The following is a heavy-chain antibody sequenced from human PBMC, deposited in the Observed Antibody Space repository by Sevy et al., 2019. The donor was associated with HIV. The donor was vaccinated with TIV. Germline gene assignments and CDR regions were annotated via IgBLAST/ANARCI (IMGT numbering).Heavy chain of an antibody. CDR2: INPNSGAI. D-gene: IGHD2-8*01. Sequence: ASVKVSYKASGFSMFGNFLHWVRQAPGQGLEWMGWINPNSGAIDDAQQFRGRFTMSRDTSITTAYMELSRLTSDDTAMYYCARPKGDVRYCSTVSCYDFDYWGQGTLVTVSS. J-gene: IGHJ4*02. CDR1: GFSMFGNF. V-gene: IGHV1-2*02. CDR3: ARPKGDVRYCSTVSCYDFDY.